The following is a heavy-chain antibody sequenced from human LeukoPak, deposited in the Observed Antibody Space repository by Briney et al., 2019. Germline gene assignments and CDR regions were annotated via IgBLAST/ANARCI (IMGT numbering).Heavy chain of an antibody. J-gene: IGHJ4*02. CDR3: ATGGGGSYSLDY. CDR1: GGSISSGGYS. D-gene: IGHD1-26*01. CDR2: IYHSGST. V-gene: IGHV4-30-2*01. Sequence: SETLSLTCAVSGGSISSGGYSWSWIRQPPGKGLECIGYIYHSGSTYYNPSLKSRVTIPVDRSKNQFSLKLSSVTAADTAVYYCATGGGGSYSLDYWGQGTLVTVSS.